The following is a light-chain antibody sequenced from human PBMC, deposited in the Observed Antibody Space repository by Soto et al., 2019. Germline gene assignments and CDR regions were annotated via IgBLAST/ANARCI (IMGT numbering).Light chain of an antibody. V-gene: IGKV3D-15*01. J-gene: IGKJ5*01. CDR3: QQYNNWPPIT. CDR2: GAS. CDR1: QSVSSK. Sequence: EIVMTQSPATLSVSPGERATLSCRASQSVSSKLAWYQQKPGQAPRLLIYGASTRATGIPARFSGSGSGTEFTLSISGLQSEDSAVYYCQQYNNWPPITFGQGTRLEIK.